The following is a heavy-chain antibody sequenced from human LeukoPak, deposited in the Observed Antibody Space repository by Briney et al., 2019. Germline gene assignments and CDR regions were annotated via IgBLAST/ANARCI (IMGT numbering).Heavy chain of an antibody. D-gene: IGHD3-22*01. J-gene: IGHJ4*02. CDR1: GYTLTELS. CDR3: ATGFRSSGYYNYFDY. V-gene: IGHV1-24*01. Sequence: GASVKVSCKVSGYTLTELSMHWVRQAPGKGLEWMGGFDPEDGETIYAQKFQGRVTMTEDTSTDTAYMELSSLRPEDTAVYYCATGFRSSGYYNYFDYWGQGTLVTVSS. CDR2: FDPEDGET.